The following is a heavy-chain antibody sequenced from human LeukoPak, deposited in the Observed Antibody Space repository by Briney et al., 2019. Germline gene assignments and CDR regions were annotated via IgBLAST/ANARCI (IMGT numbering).Heavy chain of an antibody. CDR2: ISYDGSNK. CDR3: ARDQDAYYDFWSGGYGMDV. V-gene: IGHV3-30-3*01. D-gene: IGHD3-3*01. CDR1: GFTFSSYA. Sequence: GRSLRLSCAASGFTFSSYAMHWVRQAPGKGLEWVAVISYDGSNKYYADSVKGRFTISRDNSKNTLYLQMNSLRAEDTAVYYCARDQDAYYDFWSGGYGMDVWGQGTTVTVSS. J-gene: IGHJ6*02.